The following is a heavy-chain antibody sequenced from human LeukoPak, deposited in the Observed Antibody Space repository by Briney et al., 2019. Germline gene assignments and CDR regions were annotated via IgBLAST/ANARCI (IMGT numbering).Heavy chain of an antibody. CDR3: ARDPEVGATVFDY. CDR1: VYTFTSYG. D-gene: IGHD1-26*01. J-gene: IGHJ4*02. Sequence: ASVTLSCKSSVYTFTSYGISWVRQAPGQALDWGGWISAYNDNTNYAQKLQGRVTMTTVTSTSIVYMELRSLRSDDTAVYYCARDPEVGATVFDYWGQGTLVTVSS. CDR2: ISAYNDNT. V-gene: IGHV1-18*01.